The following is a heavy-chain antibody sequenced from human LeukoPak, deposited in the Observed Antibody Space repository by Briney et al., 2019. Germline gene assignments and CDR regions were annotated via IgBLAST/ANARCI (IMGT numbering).Heavy chain of an antibody. J-gene: IGHJ4*02. CDR2: IYHNGST. CDR1: GYSISSGYY. V-gene: IGHV4-38-2*02. D-gene: IGHD6-13*01. CDR3: AIAGYPRHGYYFDY. Sequence: SETLSLTCTVSGYSISSGYYWGWIRQPPGKGLEWIGNIYHNGSTHYTPSLKSRATISVDTSKNQFSLKVTSVTAADTAVYYCAIAGYPRHGYYFDYWGQGTLVTVSS.